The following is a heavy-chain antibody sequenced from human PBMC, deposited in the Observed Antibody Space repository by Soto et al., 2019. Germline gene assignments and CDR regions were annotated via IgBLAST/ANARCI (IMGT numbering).Heavy chain of an antibody. J-gene: IGHJ6*01. V-gene: IGHV3-30-3*01. CDR1: GFTFSSYA. Sequence: QVQLVESGGGVVQPGRSLRLSCAASGFTFSSYAMHWVRQAPGKGLEWVAVISYNGSNKYYADSVKGRFTISRDNSKNTLYLQMNSLRAEDTAVYYCARDRHEGDDLIGADYYGMDVW. CDR3: ARDRHEGDDLIGADYYGMDV. CDR2: ISYNGSNK. D-gene: IGHD3-3*01.